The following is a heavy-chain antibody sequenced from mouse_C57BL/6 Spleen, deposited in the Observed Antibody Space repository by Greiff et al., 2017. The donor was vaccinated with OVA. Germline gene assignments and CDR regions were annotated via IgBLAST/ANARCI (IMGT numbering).Heavy chain of an antibody. Sequence: QVQLQQPGAELVKPGASVKLSCKASGYTFTSYWMHWVKQRPGQGLEWIGMIHPNSGSTNYNEKFKSKATLTVAKSSSTAYMQLSSLTSEYSAVYYCARTDYDYDSYAMDYWGQGTSVTVSS. CDR2: IHPNSGST. D-gene: IGHD2-4*01. CDR1: GYTFTSYW. CDR3: ARTDYDYDSYAMDY. V-gene: IGHV1-64*01. J-gene: IGHJ4*01.